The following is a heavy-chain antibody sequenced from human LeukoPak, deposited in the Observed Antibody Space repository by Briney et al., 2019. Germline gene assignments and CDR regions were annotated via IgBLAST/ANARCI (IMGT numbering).Heavy chain of an antibody. CDR1: GDSISTSY. CDR3: ARDRMSHVSEFDP. CDR2: IHTFGTP. Sequence: SETLSLTCIVSGDSISTSYWSWIRQPAGKGLEWIGRIHTFGTPNYNPSLKSRVTMSLDTPRNQISLKLSFVTSADSAVYYCARDRMSHVSEFDPWRRGPLVTVSS. J-gene: IGHJ5*02. V-gene: IGHV4-4*07. D-gene: IGHD5/OR15-5a*01.